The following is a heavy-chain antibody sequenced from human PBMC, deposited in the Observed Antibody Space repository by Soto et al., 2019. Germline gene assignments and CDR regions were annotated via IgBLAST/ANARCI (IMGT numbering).Heavy chain of an antibody. V-gene: IGHV4-34*02. CDR1: GGSFSGCY. J-gene: IGHJ4*02. Sequence: QVQLQQWGAGLLKPSETLSLTCAVYGGSFSGCYWSWIRQPPVKGLEWIGEINHSGGTNYNPSLKSRVTISVDTSKNQFSLKLSSVTAADTAVFYCARLRWEQPWVFDYWGQGTLVTVSS. CDR2: INHSGGT. D-gene: IGHD1-26*01. CDR3: ARLRWEQPWVFDY.